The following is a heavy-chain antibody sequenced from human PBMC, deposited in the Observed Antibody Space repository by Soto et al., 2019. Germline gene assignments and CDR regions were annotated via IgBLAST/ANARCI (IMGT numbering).Heavy chain of an antibody. CDR3: ASAHCSSTSCYNPSLAGFDP. Sequence: QVQLVQSGAEVKKPGASVKVSCKASGYTFTSYYMHWVRQAPGQGLEWMGIINPSGGSTSYAQKFQGRVTMTRDTSTSTVYMELSSLRSEDTAVYYCASAHCSSTSCYNPSLAGFDPWGQGTLVTVSS. CDR1: GYTFTSYY. D-gene: IGHD2-2*02. J-gene: IGHJ5*02. V-gene: IGHV1-46*03. CDR2: INPSGGST.